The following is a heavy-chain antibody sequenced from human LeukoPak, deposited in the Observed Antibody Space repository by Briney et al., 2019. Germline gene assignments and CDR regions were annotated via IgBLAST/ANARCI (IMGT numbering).Heavy chain of an antibody. CDR2: FDHTGTT. V-gene: IGHV4-39*01. Sequence: TETLSLTCTVSGGSISSSDYYWGWIRQPPGKGLEWLGSFDHTGTTYYNPSLKSRVSTSVDTSKNQFSLRLSSVTAADTAVYYCAKWVDLTVYWGQGTLVTVSS. J-gene: IGHJ4*02. D-gene: IGHD3-9*01. CDR3: AKWVDLTVY. CDR1: GGSISSSDYY.